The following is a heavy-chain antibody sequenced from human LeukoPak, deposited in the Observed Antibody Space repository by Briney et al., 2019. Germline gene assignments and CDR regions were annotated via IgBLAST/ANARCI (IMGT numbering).Heavy chain of an antibody. D-gene: IGHD3-22*01. Sequence: GGSLRLSCAASGFTFSSYAIHWVRQAPGKGLEWVAVISYDGSKKYYADSVKGRFTISRDNSENTLYLQMNSLRAEDTAVYYCARVQNSYHYDSSGYVYYWGQGTLVTVSS. J-gene: IGHJ4*02. CDR3: ARVQNSYHYDSSGYVYY. V-gene: IGHV3-30*04. CDR2: ISYDGSKK. CDR1: GFTFSSYA.